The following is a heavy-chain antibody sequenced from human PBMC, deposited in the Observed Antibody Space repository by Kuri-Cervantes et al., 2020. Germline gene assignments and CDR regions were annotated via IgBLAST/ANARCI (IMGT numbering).Heavy chain of an antibody. CDR3: AKVSSGYWLFDY. CDR1: DFTFSNFW. Sequence: GGSLRLSCAVSDFTFSNFWMNWLRQAPGKGLEWVSAISGSGGSTYYADSVKGRFTISRDNSKNTLYLQMNSLRAEDTAVYYCAKVSSGYWLFDYWGQGTLVTVSS. D-gene: IGHD3-22*01. J-gene: IGHJ4*02. CDR2: ISGSGGST. V-gene: IGHV3-23*01.